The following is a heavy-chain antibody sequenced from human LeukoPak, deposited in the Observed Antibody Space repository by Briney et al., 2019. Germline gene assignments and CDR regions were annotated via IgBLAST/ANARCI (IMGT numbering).Heavy chain of an antibody. D-gene: IGHD1-26*01. CDR1: GFTFSSNY. CDR3: ARDLVGATEYYYYYGMDV. Sequence: GGSLRLSCAASGFTFSSNYMSWVRQAPGKGLEWVSVIYSGGSTYYADSVKGRFTISRDNSKNTLYLQMNSLRAEDTAVYYCARDLVGATEYYYYYGMDVWGQGTTVTVSS. J-gene: IGHJ6*02. V-gene: IGHV3-66*01. CDR2: IYSGGST.